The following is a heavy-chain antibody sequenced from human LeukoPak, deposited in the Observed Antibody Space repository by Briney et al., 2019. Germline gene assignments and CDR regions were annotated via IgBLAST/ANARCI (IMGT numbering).Heavy chain of an antibody. CDR1: GITFSGSG. V-gene: IGHV3-48*04. CDR2: ISSSGSSI. CDR3: ARGGPDYYDSSGYFGY. J-gene: IGHJ4*02. D-gene: IGHD3-22*01. Sequence: GGSLRLSCAASGITFSGSGMSWVRQAPGKGLEWISYISSSGSSISYADSVKGRFTIFRDNAKNSLYLEMNSLRAEDTAVYYCARGGPDYYDSSGYFGYWGQGTLVTVSS.